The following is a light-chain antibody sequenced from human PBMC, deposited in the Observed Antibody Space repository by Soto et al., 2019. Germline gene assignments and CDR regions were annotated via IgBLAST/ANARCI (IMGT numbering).Light chain of an antibody. J-gene: IGKJ2*01. CDR3: QQYNSYPYT. CDR2: DAS. V-gene: IGKV1-5*01. CDR1: QSISSW. Sequence: DIQMTKSPSTLSASVGDRVTITCRASQSISSWLAWYQQKPGKAPKLLIYDASSLESGVPSRFSGSGSGTEFTLTISSLQPDYFATYYCQQYNSYPYTFGQATKLEIK.